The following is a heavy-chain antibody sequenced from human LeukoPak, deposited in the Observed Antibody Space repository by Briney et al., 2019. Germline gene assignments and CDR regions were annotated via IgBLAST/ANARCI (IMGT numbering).Heavy chain of an antibody. CDR2: ISGNSVTR. Sequence: GGSLRLSCGASGFIFSTYWMSWVRQAPGKGLEWVSQISGNSVTRYYADSVKGRFTISRDNVKNSLYLQMNSLRDEDTAVYYCARSYYDILTGYFNWFDPWGQGTLVTVSS. CDR3: ARSYYDILTGYFNWFDP. D-gene: IGHD3-9*01. V-gene: IGHV3-48*02. J-gene: IGHJ5*02. CDR1: GFIFSTYW.